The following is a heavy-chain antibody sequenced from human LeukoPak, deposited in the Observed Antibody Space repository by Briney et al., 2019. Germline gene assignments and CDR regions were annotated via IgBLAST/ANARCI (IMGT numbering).Heavy chain of an antibody. Sequence: SETLSLTCTVSGGSISSYYWSWIRQPPGKGLEWIGYIYYSGSTNYNPSLKSRVTISVDTSKNQFSLKLSSVTAADTAVYYCARRWYYYDSSGYPGALDPWGQGTLVTVSS. J-gene: IGHJ5*02. V-gene: IGHV4-59*01. CDR1: GGSISSYY. CDR3: ARRWYYYDSSGYPGALDP. CDR2: IYYSGST. D-gene: IGHD3-22*01.